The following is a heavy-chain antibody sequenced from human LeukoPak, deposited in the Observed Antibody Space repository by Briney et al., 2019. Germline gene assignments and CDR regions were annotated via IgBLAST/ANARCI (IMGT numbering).Heavy chain of an antibody. CDR3: FIRITIFGVVNHFDY. J-gene: IGHJ4*02. CDR1: GGTFSSYA. CDR2: IIPILGIA. V-gene: IGHV1-69*04. D-gene: IGHD3-3*01. Sequence: ASVKVSCKASGGTFSSYAISWVRQAPGQGLEWMGRIIPILGIANYAQKFQGRVTITADESTSTAYMELSSLRSEDTAVYYCFIRITIFGVVNHFDYWGQGTLVTVSS.